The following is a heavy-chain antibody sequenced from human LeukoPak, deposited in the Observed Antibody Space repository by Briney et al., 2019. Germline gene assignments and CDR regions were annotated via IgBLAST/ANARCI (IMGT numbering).Heavy chain of an antibody. V-gene: IGHV1-18*01. J-gene: IGHJ4*02. CDR3: ARDHPHSSGWYHGD. CDR1: GYTFTSYG. Sequence: GASVKVSCKASGYTFTSYGISWGRQAPGQGLEWMGWISAYNGNTNYAQKLQGRVTMTTDTSTSTAYMELRRLRSDDTAVYYCARDHPHSSGWYHGDWGQGTLVTVSS. CDR2: ISAYNGNT. D-gene: IGHD6-19*01.